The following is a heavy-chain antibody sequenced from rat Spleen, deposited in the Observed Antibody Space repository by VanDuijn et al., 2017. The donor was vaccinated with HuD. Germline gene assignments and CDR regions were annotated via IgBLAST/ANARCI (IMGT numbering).Heavy chain of an antibody. CDR3: ARPHSSLYVMDA. CDR1: GFTFSDYY. J-gene: IGHJ4*01. V-gene: IGHV5-22*01. Sequence: EVQLVESGGGLVQPGRSLKLSCAASGFTFSDYYMAWVRQAPTKGLEWVATINYDGSRSYYRDSVKGRFTISRDNAKSTLYLQMNSLRSEDTATYYCARPHSSLYVMDAWGQGASVTVSS. CDR2: INYDGSRS. D-gene: IGHD1-2*01.